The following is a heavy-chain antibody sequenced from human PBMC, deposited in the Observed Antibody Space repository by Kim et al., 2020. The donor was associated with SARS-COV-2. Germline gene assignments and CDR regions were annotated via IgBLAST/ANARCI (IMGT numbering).Heavy chain of an antibody. CDR2: IYYSGST. V-gene: IGHV4-39*01. D-gene: IGHD3-16*01. CDR1: GGSISSSSYY. J-gene: IGHJ4*02. CDR3: ARWGGVWGYFDY. Sequence: SETLSLTCTVSGGSISSSSYYWGWIRQPPGKGLEWIGSIYYSGSTYYNPSLKSRVTISVDTSKNQFSLKLSSVTAADTAVYYCARWGGVWGYFDYWGQGTLVTVSS.